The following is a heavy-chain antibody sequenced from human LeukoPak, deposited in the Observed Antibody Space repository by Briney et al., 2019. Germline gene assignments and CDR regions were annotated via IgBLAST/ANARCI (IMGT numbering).Heavy chain of an antibody. J-gene: IGHJ4*02. D-gene: IGHD6-13*01. Sequence: GGSLRPSCAASGFTFSSYAMSWVRQAPGKGLEWVAAISGSGGSTYYADSVKGRFTISRDNSKNTLYLQMNSLRAEDTAVYYCAKGGLAAAGTHYWGQGTLVTVSS. V-gene: IGHV3-23*01. CDR1: GFTFSSYA. CDR3: AKGGLAAAGTHY. CDR2: ISGSGGST.